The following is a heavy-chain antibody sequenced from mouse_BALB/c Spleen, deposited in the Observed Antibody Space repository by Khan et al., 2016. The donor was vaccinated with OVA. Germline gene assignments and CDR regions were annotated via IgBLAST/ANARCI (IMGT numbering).Heavy chain of an antibody. J-gene: IGHJ3*01. V-gene: IGHV1S81*02. D-gene: IGHD2-1*01. CDR2: INPSNGDT. CDR3: ARSGYGNPFAY. Sequence: QVQLKQSGAELVKPGASVKISCKASGYTFTSYYMYWVKQRPGQGLEWIGGINPSNGDTHFNEKFKNKATLTVDKSSSTAYMQLSSLTSEDSAGYYCARSGYGNPFAYWGQGSLVTVSA. CDR1: GYTFTSYY.